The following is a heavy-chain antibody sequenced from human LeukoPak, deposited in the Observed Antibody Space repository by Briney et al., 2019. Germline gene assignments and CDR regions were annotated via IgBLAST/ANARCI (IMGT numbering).Heavy chain of an antibody. Sequence: SETLSLTCTVSGGSISSSSHYWGWIRQPPGKGLEWIGSIYYSGSTYYNPSLKSRVTISVDTSKNQFSLKLSSVTAADTAVYYCARLRPAYGSGSYYFDYWGQGTLVTVSS. J-gene: IGHJ4*02. CDR2: IYYSGST. D-gene: IGHD3-10*01. V-gene: IGHV4-39*01. CDR1: GGSISSSSHY. CDR3: ARLRPAYGSGSYYFDY.